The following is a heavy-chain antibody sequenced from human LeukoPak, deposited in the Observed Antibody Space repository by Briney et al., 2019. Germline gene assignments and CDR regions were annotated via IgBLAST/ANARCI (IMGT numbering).Heavy chain of an antibody. CDR1: GFTFSSYW. J-gene: IGHJ4*02. V-gene: IGHV3-74*01. Sequence: GGSLRLSCAASGFTFSSYWMHWVRQAPGKGLVWVSRINSDGSTTIYADSVKGRFTISRDNAKNTLYLQMNSLRVEDTAVYYCARALDYDFWSGYYPYYFDYWGQGTLVTVSS. CDR3: ARALDYDFWSGYYPYYFDY. D-gene: IGHD3-3*01. CDR2: INSDGSTT.